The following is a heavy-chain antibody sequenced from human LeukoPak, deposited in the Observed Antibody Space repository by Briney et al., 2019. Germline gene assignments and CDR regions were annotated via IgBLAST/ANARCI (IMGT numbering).Heavy chain of an antibody. Sequence: KPSETLSLTCTVSGGSISSYYWSWIRQPPGKGLEWIGYIYYSGSTNYNPSLKSRVTISVDTSKNQFSLKLSSVTAADTAVYYCARDLGSGWYANWFDPWGQGTLVTVSS. CDR2: IYYSGST. CDR1: GGSISSYY. V-gene: IGHV4-59*01. J-gene: IGHJ5*02. D-gene: IGHD6-19*01. CDR3: ARDLGSGWYANWFDP.